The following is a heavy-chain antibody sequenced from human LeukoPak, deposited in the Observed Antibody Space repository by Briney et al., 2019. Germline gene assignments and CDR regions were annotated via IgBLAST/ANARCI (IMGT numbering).Heavy chain of an antibody. V-gene: IGHV3-48*01. D-gene: IGHD1-20*01. CDR2: ISSGSRTI. CDR3: ARESITGHRDFDY. J-gene: IGHJ4*02. Sequence: GGSLRLSCAASGFTFSSYSMNWVRQAPGKGLEWVSYISSGSRTIYYADSVKGRFTMTRDNAKNSLYLQMNSLRAEDTAVYYCARESITGHRDFDYWGQGTLVTVSS. CDR1: GFTFSSYS.